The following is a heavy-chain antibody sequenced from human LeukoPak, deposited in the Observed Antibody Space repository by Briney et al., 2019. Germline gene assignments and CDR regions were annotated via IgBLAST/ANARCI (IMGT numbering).Heavy chain of an antibody. CDR2: IYSDSGGTT. J-gene: IGHJ4*02. D-gene: IGHD1-26*01. CDR1: GFTISSNF. Sequence: PGGSLRLSCAASGFTISSNFMTWVRQAPGKGLEWVSVIYSDSGGTTCYADSVKGRFTVSRDNSKNTLYLQMNSLRAEDTAMYHCARYETSRGSLDYWGQGTLVAVSS. V-gene: IGHV3-66*01. CDR3: ARYETSRGSLDY.